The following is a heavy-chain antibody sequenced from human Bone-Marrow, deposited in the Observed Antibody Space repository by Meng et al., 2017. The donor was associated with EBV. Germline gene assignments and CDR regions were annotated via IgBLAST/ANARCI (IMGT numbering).Heavy chain of an antibody. D-gene: IGHD4-23*01. CDR2: IYWDDDK. V-gene: IGHV2-5*02. J-gene: IGHJ4*02. Sequence: QIHLEACGPALMQPPPPPTLTCTFAGFSISTGGVGVGWIRQPPGKALEWLDLIYWDDDKRYSPSLKSRLTITKDTTKNQVVLTMTNIDPVDTATYYCAHCYGGNSYYWGQGTLVTVSS. CDR3: AHCYGGNSYY. CDR1: GFSISTGGVG.